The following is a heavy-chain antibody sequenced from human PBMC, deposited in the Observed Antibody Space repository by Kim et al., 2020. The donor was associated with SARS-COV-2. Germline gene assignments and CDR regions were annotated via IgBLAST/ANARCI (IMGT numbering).Heavy chain of an antibody. D-gene: IGHD3-22*01. CDR3: AKGGGEITMIVVVFPLDAFDI. CDR1: GFTFSSYA. CDR2: ISGSGGST. Sequence: GGSLRLSCAASGFTFSSYAMSWVRQAPGKGLEWVSAISGSGGSTYYADSVKGRFTISRDNSKNTLYLQMNSLRAEDTAVYYCAKGGGEITMIVVVFPLDAFDIWGQGTMVTVSS. V-gene: IGHV3-23*01. J-gene: IGHJ3*02.